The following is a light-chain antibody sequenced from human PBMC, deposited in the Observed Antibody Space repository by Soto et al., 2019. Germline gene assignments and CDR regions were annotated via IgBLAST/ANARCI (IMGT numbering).Light chain of an antibody. CDR3: CSYAGSSYV. J-gene: IGLJ1*01. V-gene: IGLV2-23*01. Sequence: QSVLTQPASVSGSPGQSITISCTGTSSDVGSYNLVSWYQQHPGKAPKLMIYEGSKRRSGVSDRFSGSKSGNTASLTISGLQAEDEADYYCCSYAGSSYVFGTGTKVTVL. CDR2: EGS. CDR1: SSDVGSYNL.